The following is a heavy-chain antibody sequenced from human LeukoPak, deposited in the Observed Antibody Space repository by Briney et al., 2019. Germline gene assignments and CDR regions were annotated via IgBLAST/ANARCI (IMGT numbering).Heavy chain of an antibody. V-gene: IGHV3-49*04. CDR1: GFTFGDYA. CDR2: IRSKAYGGTT. D-gene: IGHD5-18*01. Sequence: GVSLRLSCTASGFTFGDYAMSWVRQAPGKGLEWVGFIRSKAYGGTTEYAASVKGRFTISRDDYKSIAYLQMNSLKTEHTAVYYCTSTPPLVDTAMVDYWGQGTLVTVSS. J-gene: IGHJ4*02. CDR3: TSTPPLVDTAMVDY.